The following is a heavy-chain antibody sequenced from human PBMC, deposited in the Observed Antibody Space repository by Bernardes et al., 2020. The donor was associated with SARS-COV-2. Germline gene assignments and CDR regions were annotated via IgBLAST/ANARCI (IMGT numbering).Heavy chain of an antibody. J-gene: IGHJ5*02. D-gene: IGHD3-10*01. Sequence: SVNVSFKVSGYTLTQLSMHWVRQAPGKGLEWMGGFDPEDGETIYAQKFQGRVTMTEDTSTDTAYMELSSLRSEDTAVYYCATAPAMVRANWFDPWGQGTLVTVSS. CDR3: ATAPAMVRANWFDP. V-gene: IGHV1-24*01. CDR1: GYTLTQLS. CDR2: FDPEDGET.